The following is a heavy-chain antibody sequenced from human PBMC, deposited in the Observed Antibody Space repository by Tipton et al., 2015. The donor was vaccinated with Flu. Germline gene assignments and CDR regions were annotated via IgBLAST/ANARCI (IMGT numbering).Heavy chain of an antibody. CDR2: IHKTGST. V-gene: IGHV4-38-2*02. CDR1: GDSIGSDYY. CDR3: ARVFRVGNILSWGTPSSGLYVAMDV. Sequence: TLSLTCSVSGDSIGSDYYWGWIRQPPGKGLEWIGNIHKTGSTYFNPSLRSRVTFSVDTSKNQFPLRLASVTAADTAVYYCARVFRVGNILSWGTPSSGLYVAMDVWGQGTTVTVSS. D-gene: IGHD6-19*01. J-gene: IGHJ6*02.